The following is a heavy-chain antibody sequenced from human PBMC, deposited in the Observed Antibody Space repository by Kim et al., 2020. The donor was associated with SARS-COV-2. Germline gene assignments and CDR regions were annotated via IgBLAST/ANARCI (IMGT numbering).Heavy chain of an antibody. D-gene: IGHD5-12*01. J-gene: IGHJ6*02. V-gene: IGHV4-39*01. CDR2: IYYSGST. CDR1: GGSISSSSYY. Sequence: SETLSLTCTVSGGSISSSSYYWGWIRQPPGKGLEWIGSIYYSGSTYYNPSLKSRVTISVDTSKNQFSLKLSSVTAADTAVYYCARQTGGRDGYNYPWGSYYYYYYGMDVWGQGTTVTVSS. CDR3: ARQTGGRDGYNYPWGSYYYYYYGMDV.